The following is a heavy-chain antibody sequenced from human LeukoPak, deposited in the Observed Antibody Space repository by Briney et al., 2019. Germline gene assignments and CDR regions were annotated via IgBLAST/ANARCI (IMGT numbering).Heavy chain of an antibody. Sequence: PGRSLRLPCAASGFTFSSYGMHWVRQAPGKGLEWVAVISYDGSNKYYADSVMGRFTISRDNSKNTLYLQMNSLRAEDTAVYYCARELGFDYWGQGTLVTVSS. J-gene: IGHJ4*02. V-gene: IGHV3-30*03. CDR3: ARELGFDY. CDR2: ISYDGSNK. CDR1: GFTFSSYG.